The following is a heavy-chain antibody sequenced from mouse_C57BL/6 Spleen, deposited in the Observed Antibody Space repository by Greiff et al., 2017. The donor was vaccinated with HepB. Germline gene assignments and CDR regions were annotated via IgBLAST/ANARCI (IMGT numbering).Heavy chain of an antibody. Sequence: VKLMESGPELVKPGASVKISCKASGYAFSSSWMNGVKQRPGKGLEWIGRIYPGDGDTNYNGKFKGKATLTADKSSSTAYMQLSSLTSEDSAVYFCAREGMDYWGQGTSVTVSS. V-gene: IGHV1-82*01. J-gene: IGHJ4*01. CDR2: IYPGDGDT. CDR1: GYAFSSSW. CDR3: AREGMDY.